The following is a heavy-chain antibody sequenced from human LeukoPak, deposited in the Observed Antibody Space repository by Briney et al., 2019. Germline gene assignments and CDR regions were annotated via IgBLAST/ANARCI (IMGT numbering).Heavy chain of an antibody. J-gene: IGHJ6*02. Sequence: GGSLRLSCAASGFTFSSYAMSWVRQAPGKGLEWVSAISGSGGSTYYADSVKGRFTISRDNSKNTLYLQMNSLRAEDTAVYYCARDRDTSYYYYAMDVWGQGTTVTVSS. CDR2: ISGSGGST. D-gene: IGHD2/OR15-2a*01. CDR1: GFTFSSYA. CDR3: ARDRDTSYYYYAMDV. V-gene: IGHV3-23*01.